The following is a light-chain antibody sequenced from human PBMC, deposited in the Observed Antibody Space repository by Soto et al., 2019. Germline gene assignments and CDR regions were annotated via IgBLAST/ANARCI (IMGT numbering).Light chain of an antibody. Sequence: TQMTQSPSSLSASLGDRVTISCRASQGIRNDLHWFQQKPGKAPRLLIYAASHLQNGVPSRFTGGGSGTHFTLTISGLQPEDFATYFCQQSYNTPITFGQGTRLEIK. V-gene: IGKV1-39*01. CDR2: AAS. CDR3: QQSYNTPIT. CDR1: QGIRND. J-gene: IGKJ5*01.